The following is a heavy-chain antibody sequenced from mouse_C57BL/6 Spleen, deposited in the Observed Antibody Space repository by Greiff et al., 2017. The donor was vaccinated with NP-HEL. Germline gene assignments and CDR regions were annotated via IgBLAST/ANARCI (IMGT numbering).Heavy chain of an antibody. D-gene: IGHD3-1*01. CDR3: ARQEAGLYAMDY. CDR2: IYPGDGDT. V-gene: IGHV1-82*01. Sequence: QVQLQQSGPELVKPGASVKISCKASGYAFSSSWMNWVKQRPGKGLEWIGRIYPGDGDTNYNGKFKGKATLTADKTSRTAYMQLRSLTSEDSAVYCCARQEAGLYAMDYWGQGTSVTVSS. J-gene: IGHJ4*01. CDR1: GYAFSSSW.